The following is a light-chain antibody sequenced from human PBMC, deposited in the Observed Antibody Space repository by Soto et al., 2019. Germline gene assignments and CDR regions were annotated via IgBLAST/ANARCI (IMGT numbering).Light chain of an antibody. J-gene: IGKJ4*01. V-gene: IGKV3-11*01. CDR2: HAS. CDR3: QQRANWPPT. Sequence: EIVLTQSPATLSLSPGERATLSCRASQSVTGSVAWYQQKPGKGPRLLIYHASDRATGIPARFTGSGSGTDFTLTISSLEPEDFAVYYCQQRANWPPTFGGGTKVEIK. CDR1: QSVTGS.